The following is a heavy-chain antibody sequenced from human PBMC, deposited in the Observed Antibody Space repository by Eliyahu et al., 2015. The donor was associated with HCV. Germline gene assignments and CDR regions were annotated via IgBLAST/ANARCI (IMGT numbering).Heavy chain of an antibody. D-gene: IGHD2-2*01. CDR2: XYYTGNT. Sequence: QVQLQESGPGLVKPSETLSLTXTXXGGSISSXXWNWIRQPPGMGLEWIGNXYYTGNTNSNPSLKSRVTMSVDTSKNQISLKLSSVTAADTAVYYCTSLGLVPAAIGXYWYFDLWGRGTLVTVSS. CDR3: TSLGLVPAAIGXYWYFDL. J-gene: IGHJ2*01. V-gene: IGHV4-59*01. CDR1: GGSISSXX.